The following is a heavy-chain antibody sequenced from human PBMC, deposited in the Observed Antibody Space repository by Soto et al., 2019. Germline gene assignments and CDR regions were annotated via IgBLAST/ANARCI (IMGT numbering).Heavy chain of an antibody. CDR3: ARPYCSSTSCYNWFDL. J-gene: IGHJ5*02. CDR2: INSDGSST. V-gene: IGHV3-74*01. Sequence: PGGSLRLSCAASGFTFSSYWMHWVRQAPGKGLVWVSRINSDGSSTSYADSVKGRFTISRDNAKNTLYLQLNSLRAEDTAVYYCARPYCSSTSCYNWFDLWGQGTLVKVYS. D-gene: IGHD2-2*01. CDR1: GFTFSSYW.